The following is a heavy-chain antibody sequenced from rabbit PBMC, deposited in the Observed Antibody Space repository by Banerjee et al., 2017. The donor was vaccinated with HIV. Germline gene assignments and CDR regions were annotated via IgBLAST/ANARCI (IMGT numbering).Heavy chain of an antibody. V-gene: IGHV1S7*01. CDR3: ARGYNYDDSGNWDGFDP. J-gene: IGHJ2*01. D-gene: IGHD2-1*01. CDR2: IDHVFGNT. CDR1: GFDFSSYG. Sequence: QSLEESGGDLVKPGASLTLTCTASGFDFSSYGVSWVRQAPGKGLEWIGYIDHVFGNTYYASWVNGRFTVSSHNAQNTLYLQLNSLTAADTATYFCARGYNYDDSGNWDGFDPWGPGTLVTVS.